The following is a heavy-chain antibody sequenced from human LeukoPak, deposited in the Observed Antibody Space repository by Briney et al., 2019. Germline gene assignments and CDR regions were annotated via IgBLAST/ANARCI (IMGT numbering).Heavy chain of an antibody. Sequence: ASLKVSCKASGYTFNSYGFSWVRQAPGQGLEWMGWISVYIGNRTYAQKPQGRVNMPTDKTPPTAYMELGSLSSDDTAVYYCAHILTGYYMDYWGQGTLVTVSS. J-gene: IGHJ4*02. CDR2: ISVYIGNR. D-gene: IGHD3-9*01. CDR3: AHILTGYYMDY. CDR1: GYTFNSYG. V-gene: IGHV1-18*01.